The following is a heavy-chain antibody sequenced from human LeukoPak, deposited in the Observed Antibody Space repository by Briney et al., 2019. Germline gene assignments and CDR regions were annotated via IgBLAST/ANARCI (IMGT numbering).Heavy chain of an antibody. CDR2: IHYSGST. Sequence: PSETLSLTCTVSGGSISSYYWSWIRQPPGEGLEWIGYIHYSGSTTYNPSLQSRVSISVDTSKNQFSLKLSSVTAADTAVYYCARARAGYYYGSGSGYSMDVWGKGTTVTVSS. V-gene: IGHV4-59*12. CDR3: ARARAGYYYGSGSGYSMDV. D-gene: IGHD3-10*01. J-gene: IGHJ6*03. CDR1: GGSISSYY.